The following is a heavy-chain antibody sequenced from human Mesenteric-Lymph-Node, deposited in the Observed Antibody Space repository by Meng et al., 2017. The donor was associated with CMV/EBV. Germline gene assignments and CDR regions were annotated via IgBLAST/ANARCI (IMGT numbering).Heavy chain of an antibody. V-gene: IGHV4-34*01. CDR3: ARHQRWLKSEGGFNY. J-gene: IGHJ4*02. Sequence: QVQLQQWAAGLLKLSETLSLTCAVYGGSFSGYYWSWIRQPPGKGLEWIGEINHSGSTNYNPSLKSRVTISVDTSKNQFSLKLSSVTAADTAVYYCARHQRWLKSEGGFNYWGQGTLVTVSS. CDR2: INHSGST. CDR1: GGSFSGYY. D-gene: IGHD4-23*01.